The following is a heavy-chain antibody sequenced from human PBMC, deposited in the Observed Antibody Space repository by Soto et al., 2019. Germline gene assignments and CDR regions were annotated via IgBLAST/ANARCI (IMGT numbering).Heavy chain of an antibody. CDR1: GGTFSSYA. Sequence: QVQLVQSGAEVKKPGSSVKVSCKASGGTFSSYAISWVRQAPGQGLEWMGGIIPIFGTTNYAQKFQGRVTITADESTSTAYMELNSRRSEDTAVYYCARVVTVVKSFHYWYFDLWGRGTLVTVSS. D-gene: IGHD2-15*01. V-gene: IGHV1-69*12. CDR3: ARVVTVVKSFHYWYFDL. J-gene: IGHJ2*01. CDR2: IIPIFGTT.